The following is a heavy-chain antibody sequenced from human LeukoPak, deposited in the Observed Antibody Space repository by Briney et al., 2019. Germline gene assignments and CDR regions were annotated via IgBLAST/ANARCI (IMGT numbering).Heavy chain of an antibody. Sequence: TSETLSLTCTVSGGSISSYYWSWIRQPPGKGLEWIGYIYYSGSTNYNPSLKSRVTISVDTSKNQFSLKLSSVTAADTAVYYCARDRQYYDFWSGYPNYYYYGMDVWGQGTTVTVSS. V-gene: IGHV4-59*01. CDR2: IYYSGST. D-gene: IGHD3-3*01. J-gene: IGHJ6*02. CDR1: GGSISSYY. CDR3: ARDRQYYDFWSGYPNYYYYGMDV.